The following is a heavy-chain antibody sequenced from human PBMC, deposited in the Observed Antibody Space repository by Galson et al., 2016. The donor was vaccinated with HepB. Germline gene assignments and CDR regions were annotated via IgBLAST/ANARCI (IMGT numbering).Heavy chain of an antibody. V-gene: IGHV3-43*01. J-gene: IGHJ4*02. CDR2: ITGDRANA. CDR3: AKDHGGYSGFDY. D-gene: IGHD4-23*01. CDR1: GFTFGTYT. Sequence: SLRLSCAASGFTFGTYTMHWLRQAPGEGLQWVSLITGDRANAYYADPVKGRFTISRDNRKNSLYLQMNSLRTEDTALYYCAKDHGGYSGFDYWGQGTLVTVSS.